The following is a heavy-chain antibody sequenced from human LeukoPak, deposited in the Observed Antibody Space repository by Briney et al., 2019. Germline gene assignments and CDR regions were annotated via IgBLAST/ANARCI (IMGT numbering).Heavy chain of an antibody. D-gene: IGHD3-22*01. Sequence: ASVNVSCTASGGTFSSYAISWVRQAPGQGLEWMGGIIPIFGTANYAQKFQGRVTITADESTSTAYMELSSLRSEDTAVYYCARDRHYYDSSGSWGQGTLVTVSS. CDR2: IIPIFGTA. V-gene: IGHV1-69*01. CDR1: GGTFSSYA. CDR3: ARDRHYYDSSGS. J-gene: IGHJ5*02.